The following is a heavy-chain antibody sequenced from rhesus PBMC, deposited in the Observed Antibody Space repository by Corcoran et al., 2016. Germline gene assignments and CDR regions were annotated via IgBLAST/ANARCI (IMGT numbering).Heavy chain of an antibody. CDR2: SSGSSGST. CDR3: ARKSPATYFDY. Sequence: QVQLQESGPALVKPSETLSLTCAVSVGSISSSHLWSWLCQPPGKGLEWCGNSSGSSGSTYYNPSLKSRVTISTDTSKNQFSLKLSSVTAADTAVYYCARKSPATYFDYWGQGVLVTVSS. CDR1: VGSISSSHL. J-gene: IGHJ4*01. V-gene: IGHV4-65*01.